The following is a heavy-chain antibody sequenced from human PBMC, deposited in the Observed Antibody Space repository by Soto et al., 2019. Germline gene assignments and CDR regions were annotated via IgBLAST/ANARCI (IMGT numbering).Heavy chain of an antibody. CDR3: ARHRLVRGLYYYYMDV. D-gene: IGHD3-10*01. V-gene: IGHV4-39*01. Sequence: SETLSLTCTVSGGSISSSSYYWGWIRQPPGKGLEWIGSIYYSGSTYYNPSLKSRVTISVDTSKNQFSLKLSSVTAADTAVYYCARHRLVRGLYYYYMDVWGKGTTVTVSS. CDR2: IYYSGST. J-gene: IGHJ6*03. CDR1: GGSISSSSYY.